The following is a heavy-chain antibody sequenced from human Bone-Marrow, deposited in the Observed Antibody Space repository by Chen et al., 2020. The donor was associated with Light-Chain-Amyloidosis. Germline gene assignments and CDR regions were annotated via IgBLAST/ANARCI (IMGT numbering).Heavy chain of an antibody. CDR1: GLSVFDTY. CDR3: ARDTATPMASTDYGMYV. J-gene: IGHJ6*02. D-gene: IGHD2-2*01. CDR2: VLSDGST. V-gene: IGHV3-53*01. Sequence: EVQLVESGGGLIRPGGSLGLSCAASGLSVFDTYLTWVRQAPGKGLEWVASVLSDGSTCYADCVQGRVTVYSGGSRNTLFLQMNTLRAVDTPVYFFARDTATPMASTDYGMYVWGQGTTVTVS.